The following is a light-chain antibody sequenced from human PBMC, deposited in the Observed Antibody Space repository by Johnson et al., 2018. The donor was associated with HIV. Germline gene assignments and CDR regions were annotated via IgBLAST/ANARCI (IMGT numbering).Light chain of an antibody. CDR2: DNN. J-gene: IGLJ1*01. Sequence: QSVLTQPPSVSAAPGQTVTISCSGSSSNIGNNYVSWYQQLPGKAPKLLIYDNNKRPSGIPDRFSGSKSGTSATLGITGLQTGDEADYYCGTWDTSLSAGVFGPGTKVSVL. CDR3: GTWDTSLSAGV. V-gene: IGLV1-51*01. CDR1: SSNIGNNY.